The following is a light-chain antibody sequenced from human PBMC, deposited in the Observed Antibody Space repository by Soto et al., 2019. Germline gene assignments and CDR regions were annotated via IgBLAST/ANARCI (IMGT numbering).Light chain of an antibody. CDR1: QGISRY. CDR2: TAS. V-gene: IGKV1-8*01. Sequence: AIRMTQSPSAFSASTGDRVTITCRASQGISRYLAWYQQKPGKAPKLLIYTASTLQSGVPSRFSGSGSGTDFTLTISCLQSEDFATYYCQQYYNYPLTFGGGTKVEIK. CDR3: QQYYNYPLT. J-gene: IGKJ4*01.